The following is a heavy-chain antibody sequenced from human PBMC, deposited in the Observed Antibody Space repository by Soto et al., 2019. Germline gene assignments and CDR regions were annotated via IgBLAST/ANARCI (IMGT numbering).Heavy chain of an antibody. V-gene: IGHV1-18*01. J-gene: IGHJ4*02. D-gene: IGHD3-3*01. CDR2: ISAYNGNT. Sequence: ASVKVSCKASGYTFTRYGISWVRQAPGQGLEWMGWISAYNGNTNYAQKLQGRVTMTTDTSTSTAYMELRSLRSDDTAVYYCARDDDFWSGYSYSYWGQGTLVTVSS. CDR1: GYTFTRYG. CDR3: ARDDDFWSGYSYSY.